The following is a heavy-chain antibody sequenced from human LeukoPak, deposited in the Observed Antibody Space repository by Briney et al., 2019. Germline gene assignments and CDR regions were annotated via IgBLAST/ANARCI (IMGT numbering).Heavy chain of an antibody. CDR1: GFTFDDYG. Sequence: GGSLRLSCAATGFTFDDYGMSWVRQAPGKGLEWVPGINWNGGSTGYADSVKGRFTISRDNAKNSLYLQMNSLRAEDTALYYCARTYCGGDCVFDYWGQGTLVTVSS. CDR2: INWNGGST. V-gene: IGHV3-20*04. D-gene: IGHD2-21*02. CDR3: ARTYCGGDCVFDY. J-gene: IGHJ4*02.